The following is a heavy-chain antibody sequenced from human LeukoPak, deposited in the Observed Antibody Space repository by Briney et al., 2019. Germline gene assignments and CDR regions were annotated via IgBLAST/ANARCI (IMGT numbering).Heavy chain of an antibody. CDR1: GYTFTSYG. V-gene: IGHV1-18*01. CDR3: ARSGFTMVRGTLDV. D-gene: IGHD3-10*01. J-gene: IGHJ6*02. Sequence: ASVTVSCKASGYTFTSYGISWVRQAPGQGLEWMGWISGYNGNTNYAQKLQGRVTMTTETSTSTAYMELRSLRSDDTAVYYCARSGFTMVRGTLDVWGQGTTVTVSS. CDR2: ISGYNGNT.